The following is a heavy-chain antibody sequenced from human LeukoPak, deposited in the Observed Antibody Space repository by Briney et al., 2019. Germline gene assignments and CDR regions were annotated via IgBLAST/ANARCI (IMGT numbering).Heavy chain of an antibody. Sequence: GGSLRLSRAASGFTFSSYWMSWVRQAPGKGLEWVANIKQDGSEKYYVDSVKGRFTISRDNAKNSLYLQMNSLRAEDTAVYYCARDCSGGSCYSGMNWFDPWGQGTLVTVSS. D-gene: IGHD2-15*01. J-gene: IGHJ5*02. CDR3: ARDCSGGSCYSGMNWFDP. CDR2: IKQDGSEK. CDR1: GFTFSSYW. V-gene: IGHV3-7*01.